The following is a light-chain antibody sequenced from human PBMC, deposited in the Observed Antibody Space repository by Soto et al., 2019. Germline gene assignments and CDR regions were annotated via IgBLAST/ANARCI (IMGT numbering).Light chain of an antibody. V-gene: IGKV3-11*01. CDR2: DAS. Sequence: EIVLTQSPATLSLSPGERATLSCRASETVSSYLAWYQQKPGQAPRLLIYDASNRATGIPARFSGSGSGTECTLTISSLEPEDFAVYYCQQRSNWPPRFGQGTRLEIK. CDR3: QQRSNWPPR. CDR1: ETVSSY. J-gene: IGKJ5*01.